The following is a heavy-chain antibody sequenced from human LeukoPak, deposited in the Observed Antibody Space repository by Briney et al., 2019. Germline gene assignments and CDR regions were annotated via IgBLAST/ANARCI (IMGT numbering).Heavy chain of an antibody. J-gene: IGHJ6*03. CDR3: ARVFDSGSQAYFYYMDV. CDR2: MNPNSGNT. V-gene: IGHV1-8*03. D-gene: IGHD3-10*01. Sequence: ASVKVSCKASGYTFTSYDINWVRQATGQGLEWMGWMNPNSGNTGYAQKFQGRVTITRNTSISTAYMELSSLRSEDTAVYYCARVFDSGSQAYFYYMDVWGKGTTVTISS. CDR1: GYTFTSYD.